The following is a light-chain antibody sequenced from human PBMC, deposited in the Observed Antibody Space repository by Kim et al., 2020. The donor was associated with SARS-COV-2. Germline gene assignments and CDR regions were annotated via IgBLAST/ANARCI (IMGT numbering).Light chain of an antibody. Sequence: DIQMTQSPSTLSASVGDRVTITCRASQSISSWLPWYQQKPGKAPKHLIYKASNLETGVPSRFSGSGSGTEFTLTISSLQPDDVGTYYCQQYKSYTWSFGQGTKVDIK. J-gene: IGKJ1*01. CDR2: KAS. V-gene: IGKV1-5*03. CDR3: QQYKSYTWS. CDR1: QSISSW.